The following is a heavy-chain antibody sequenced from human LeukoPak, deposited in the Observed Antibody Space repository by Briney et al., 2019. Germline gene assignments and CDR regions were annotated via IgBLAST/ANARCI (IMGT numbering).Heavy chain of an antibody. CDR1: GFTFSSYA. CDR3: ARGTRVAANLHTA. D-gene: IGHD2-15*01. V-gene: IGHV3-23*01. CDR2: ISVSGGST. Sequence: GGSLRLSCAASGFTFSSYAMSWVRQAPGKGLEWVSAISVSGGSTYYADSVKGRFTISRDNSKNTLYLQMNSLRAEDTAVYYCARGTRVAANLHTAWGQGTLVTVSS. J-gene: IGHJ5*02.